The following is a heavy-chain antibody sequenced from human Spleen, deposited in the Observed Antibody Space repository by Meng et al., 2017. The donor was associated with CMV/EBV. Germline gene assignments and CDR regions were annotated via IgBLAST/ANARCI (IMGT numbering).Heavy chain of an antibody. D-gene: IGHD3-3*01. CDR1: GFTFSSYA. J-gene: IGHJ4*02. V-gene: IGHV3-21*01. Sequence: GGSLRLSCAASGFTFSSYAMSWVRQAPGKGLEWVSSISKSSSHIFYADSMKGRFTISRDNAKNSLYLQMNSLRVEDTAVYYCARVSQFWRGYYTDYWGQGTLVTVSS. CDR3: ARVSQFWRGYYTDY. CDR2: ISKSSSHI.